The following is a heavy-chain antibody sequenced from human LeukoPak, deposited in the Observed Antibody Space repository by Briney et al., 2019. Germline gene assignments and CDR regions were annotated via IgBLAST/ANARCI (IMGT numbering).Heavy chain of an antibody. Sequence: ASVKVSCEASGYTFTSYGISWVRQAPGQGLEWMRWISAYNGNTNYAQKLQGRVTMTTDTSTSTAYMELRSLRSDDTAVYYCAREWGYCSSTSCLSYGMDVWGQGTTVTVSS. D-gene: IGHD2-2*01. CDR3: AREWGYCSSTSCLSYGMDV. J-gene: IGHJ6*02. V-gene: IGHV1-18*01. CDR1: GYTFTSYG. CDR2: ISAYNGNT.